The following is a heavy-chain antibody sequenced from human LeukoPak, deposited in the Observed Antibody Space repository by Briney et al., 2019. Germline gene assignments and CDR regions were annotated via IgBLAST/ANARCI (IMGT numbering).Heavy chain of an antibody. CDR2: ISGSGGST. J-gene: IGHJ4*02. V-gene: IGHV3-23*01. CDR3: ARDHFGEYSYYDFWSGYDSVDY. D-gene: IGHD3-3*01. Sequence: GGSLRLSCAASGFTFSSYAMSWVRQAPGKGLEWVSAISGSGGSTYYADSVKGRFTISRDNAKNSLYLQMNSLRAEDTAVYYCARDHFGEYSYYDFWSGYDSVDYWGQGTLVTVSS. CDR1: GFTFSSYA.